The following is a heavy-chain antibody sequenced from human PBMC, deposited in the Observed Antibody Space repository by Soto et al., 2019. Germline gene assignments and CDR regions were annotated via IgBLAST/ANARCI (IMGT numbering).Heavy chain of an antibody. D-gene: IGHD6-13*01. CDR1: GFTFDDYA. CDR3: PNDMRYSRVNVSDD. Sequence: DVQLVESGGGLVQPGRSLRLSCAASGFTFDDYAMHWVRQAPGKGLELVSGISWNSISIGYADSVKGRFTITRDNAKKSFHLQMNTLRPEARAFYYCPNDMRYSRVNVSDDWGQGTLLTASS. J-gene: IGHJ1*01. V-gene: IGHV3-9*01. CDR2: ISWNSISI.